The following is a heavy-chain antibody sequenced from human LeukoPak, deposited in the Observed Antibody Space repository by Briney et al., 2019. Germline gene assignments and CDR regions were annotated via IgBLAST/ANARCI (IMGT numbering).Heavy chain of an antibody. D-gene: IGHD3-3*01. CDR1: GGPFSGYL. V-gene: IGHV4-34*01. CDR2: INHSGST. Sequence: SETLSLTRALYGGPFSGYLWSWIRQPPGKGLEWIGEINHSGSTNYNPSLKSRVTISVDTSKSQFSLKLSSVTAADTAVYYCARATRTIFGVVNMFDYWGQGTLVTVSS. CDR3: ARATRTIFGVVNMFDY. J-gene: IGHJ4*02.